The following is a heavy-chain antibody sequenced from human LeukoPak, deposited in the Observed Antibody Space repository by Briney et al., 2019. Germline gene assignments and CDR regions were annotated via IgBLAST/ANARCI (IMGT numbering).Heavy chain of an antibody. CDR2: IYSGGST. J-gene: IGHJ4*02. CDR1: GFTFSSYA. CDR3: ARDCGGDCYLGY. V-gene: IGHV3-66*01. Sequence: GSLRLSCAASGFTFSSYAMSWVRQAPGKGLEWVSVIYSGGSTYYADSVKGRFTISRDNAKNSLYLQMDSLRAEDTAVYYCARDCGGDCYLGYWGQGTLVTVSS. D-gene: IGHD2-21*02.